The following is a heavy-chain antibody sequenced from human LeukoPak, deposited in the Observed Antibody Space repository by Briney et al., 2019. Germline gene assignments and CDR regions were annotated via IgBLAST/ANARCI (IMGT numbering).Heavy chain of an antibody. CDR1: GGSISSGGYY. CDR3: ARDPLEGFDP. Sequence: SETLPLTCTVSGGSISSGGYYWSWIRQHPGKGLEWIGYTYYSGSTYYNPSLKSRVTISVDTSKNQFSLKLSSVTAADTAVYYCARDPLEGFDPWGQGTLVTVSS. J-gene: IGHJ5*02. V-gene: IGHV4-31*03. CDR2: TYYSGST.